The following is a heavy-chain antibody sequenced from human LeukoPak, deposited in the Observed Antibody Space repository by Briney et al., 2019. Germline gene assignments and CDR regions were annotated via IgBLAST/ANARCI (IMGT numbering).Heavy chain of an antibody. CDR1: GGSISTYY. V-gene: IGHV4-59*08. CDR2: IYYSGST. J-gene: IGHJ3*02. CDR3: ARQRGSYGGYDHGAFNI. Sequence: SETLSLTCAVSGGSISTYYWSWIRQPPGKGLEWIGYIYYSGSTSYKPSLKSRVSISVDTAKNQFSLKLSSVTAADTAVYYCARQRGSYGGYDHGAFNIWGQGTMVTVSS. D-gene: IGHD5-12*01.